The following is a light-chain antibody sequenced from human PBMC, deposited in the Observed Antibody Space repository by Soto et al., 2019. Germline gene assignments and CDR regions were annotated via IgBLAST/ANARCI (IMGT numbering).Light chain of an antibody. CDR3: QQYDNWPLT. CDR2: DTS. V-gene: IGKV3-15*01. J-gene: IGKJ4*01. CDR1: QSVSSH. Sequence: RVMTQSPVTLSVSPGESATLSCRASQSVSSHVAWYQQKAGRAPRLLIYDTSSRVTGVPARFSGSGSETEFTLTISGLQSEDFAVYYCQQYDNWPLTCGGGTTLQIK.